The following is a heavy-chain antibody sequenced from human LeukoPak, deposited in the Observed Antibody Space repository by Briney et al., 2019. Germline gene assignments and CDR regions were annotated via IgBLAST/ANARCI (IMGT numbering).Heavy chain of an antibody. Sequence: GGSLRLSCAASGFAFSGYSMNWVRQAPGKGLEWVSYISSGSSTIFYADSVKGRFTISRDNAKSSLFLQMNSLRAEDTAVYYCARSSTGNYFDYWGQGTLVTVSS. J-gene: IGHJ4*02. D-gene: IGHD2-2*01. CDR1: GFAFSGYS. CDR3: ARSSTGNYFDY. CDR2: ISSGSSTI. V-gene: IGHV3-48*01.